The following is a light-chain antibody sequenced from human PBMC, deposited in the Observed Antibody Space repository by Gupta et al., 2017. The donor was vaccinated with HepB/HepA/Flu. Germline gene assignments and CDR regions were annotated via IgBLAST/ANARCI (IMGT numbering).Light chain of an antibody. J-gene: IGLJ2*01. Sequence: SYVLTQPPSVSVAPGKTARITCGGNNIGSKSVHCYQQKPGQAPVLVVYDGSDRPSGIPERFSGSNSGNTATLTISRVEAGDEADDYCQVWDTNSDLVVFGGGTKLTVL. V-gene: IGLV3-21*03. CDR2: DGS. CDR1: NIGSKS. CDR3: QVWDTNSDLVV.